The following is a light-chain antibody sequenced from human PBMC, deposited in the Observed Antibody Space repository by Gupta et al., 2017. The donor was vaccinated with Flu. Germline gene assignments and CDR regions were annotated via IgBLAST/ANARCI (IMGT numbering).Light chain of an antibody. J-gene: IGLJ3*02. V-gene: IGLV4-60*03. CDR2: RVGSGTY. Sequence: QPVLTQPSSASASLGSSVTLTCTLSSGHITYSVAWHQQQPGKAPRYLMRRVGSGTYDKGSGVPDRFSGSSSGTERSLTISNLQSEDEADYYCETWHSNTQLFGGGTKLTVL. CDR1: SGHITYS. CDR3: ETWHSNTQL.